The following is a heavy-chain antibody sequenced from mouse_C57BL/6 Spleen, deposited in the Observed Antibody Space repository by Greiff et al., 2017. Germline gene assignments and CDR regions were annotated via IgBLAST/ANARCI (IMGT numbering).Heavy chain of an antibody. J-gene: IGHJ2*01. CDR1: GYTFTDYN. V-gene: IGHV1-22*01. CDR2: INPNNGGT. D-gene: IGHD2-4*01. CDR3: ARLGLRLGAYYFDY. Sequence: VQLKESGPELVKPGASVKMSCKASGYTFTDYNMHWVKQSHGKSLEWIGYINPNNGGTSYNQKFKGKATLTVNKSSSTAYMELRSLTSEDSAVYYCARLGLRLGAYYFDYWGQGTTLTVSS.